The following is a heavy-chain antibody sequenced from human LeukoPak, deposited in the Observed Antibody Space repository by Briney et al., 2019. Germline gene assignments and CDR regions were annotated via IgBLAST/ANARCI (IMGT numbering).Heavy chain of an antibody. J-gene: IGHJ4*02. V-gene: IGHV6-1*01. Sequence: SQTLSLTCAISGDSVSSNSAAWNWIRQSPSRGLEWLGRTYYRSKWYNDYAVSVKSRITINPDTSKNQFSLKLSSVTAADTAVYYCARARGWALKVATIKTRLYFDYWGQGTLVTVSS. D-gene: IGHD5-12*01. CDR3: ARARGWALKVATIKTRLYFDY. CDR1: GDSVSSNSAA. CDR2: TYYRSKWYN.